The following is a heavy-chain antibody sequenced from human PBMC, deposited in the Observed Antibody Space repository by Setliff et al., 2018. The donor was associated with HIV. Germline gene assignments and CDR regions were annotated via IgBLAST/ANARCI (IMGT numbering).Heavy chain of an antibody. Sequence: GSLRLSCAASGFTFDEHAMHWVRQAPGKGLEWVSLISWDGRTTYYADSVKGRFTISRDNSRNSMYLQMSSLRAEDTALYYCAKDAAITATSSYFDYWGQGTLVTVSS. J-gene: IGHJ4*02. V-gene: IGHV3-43D*04. CDR3: AKDAAITATSSYFDY. D-gene: IGHD1-20*01. CDR1: GFTFDEHA. CDR2: ISWDGRTT.